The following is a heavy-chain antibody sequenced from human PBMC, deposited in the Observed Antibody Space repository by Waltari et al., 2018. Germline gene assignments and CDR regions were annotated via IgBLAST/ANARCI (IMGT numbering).Heavy chain of an antibody. CDR1: GYSINSGYY. J-gene: IGHJ4*02. V-gene: IGHV4-38-2*01. D-gene: IGHD2-8*02. Sequence: QVQLQESGPGLVKPSETLSLTCDVSGYSINSGYYWGWIRQPPGKGLEWVATLYHSGTTFYNPSLNSRVTTSMDTSKNQFSLKLKSVTAADTAVYYCTRQVLGYCTSAACRRLESWGQRKLVTVSS. CDR2: LYHSGTT. CDR3: TRQVLGYCTSAACRRLES.